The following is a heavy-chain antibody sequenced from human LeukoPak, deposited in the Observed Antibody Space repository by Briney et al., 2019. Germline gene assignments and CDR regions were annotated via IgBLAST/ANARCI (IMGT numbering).Heavy chain of an antibody. J-gene: IGHJ6*03. CDR1: GFTFSSYS. D-gene: IGHD3-22*01. V-gene: IGHV3-21*01. CDR2: ISSSSSYI. CDR3: AREHYYDSSGYYINYYYMDV. Sequence: GGSLRLSCAASGFTFSSYSMNWVRQAPGKGLEWVSSISSSSSYIYYADSVKGRFTISRDNAKDSLYLQVNSLRAEDTAVYYCAREHYYDSSGYYINYYYMDVWGKGTTVTVSS.